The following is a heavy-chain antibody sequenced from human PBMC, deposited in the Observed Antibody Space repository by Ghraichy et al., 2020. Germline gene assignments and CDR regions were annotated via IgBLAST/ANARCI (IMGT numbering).Heavy chain of an antibody. J-gene: IGHJ6*02. D-gene: IGHD3-3*01. CDR3: ARDYRITIFGVANYYGMDV. Sequence: GGSLRLSCAASGFTFSSYWMSWVRQAPGKGLEWVANIKQDGSEKYYVDSVKGRFTISRDNAKNSLYLQMNSLRAEDTAVYYCARDYRITIFGVANYYGMDVWGQGTTVTVSS. CDR1: GFTFSSYW. CDR2: IKQDGSEK. V-gene: IGHV3-7*01.